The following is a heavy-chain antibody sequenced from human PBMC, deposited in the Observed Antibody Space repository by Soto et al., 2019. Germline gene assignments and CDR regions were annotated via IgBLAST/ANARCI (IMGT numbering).Heavy chain of an antibody. CDR1: GYTFTAYY. CDR2: VNSNSGGA. CDR3: ARGTGGSSGYFYVGY. D-gene: IGHD3-22*01. J-gene: IGHJ4*02. Sequence: QVQLVQSGAEVRKPRASVKVSCKASGYTFTAYYMHWVRQAPGQGLEWMGLVNSNSGGATYAQNFQGRVTMTRDTSITTAYMELSGLRSDDTAVYYCARGTGGSSGYFYVGYWGQGTLVTVSS. V-gene: IGHV1-2*02.